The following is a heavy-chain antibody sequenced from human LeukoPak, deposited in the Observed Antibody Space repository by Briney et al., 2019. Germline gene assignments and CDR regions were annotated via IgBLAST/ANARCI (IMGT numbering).Heavy chain of an antibody. D-gene: IGHD3-16*01. CDR2: IEGDGSST. V-gene: IGHV3-74*01. CDR3: ARGYVYSYDY. CDR1: GFTFSSYW. J-gene: IGHJ4*02. Sequence: GGSLRLSCAASGFTFSSYWMHWVRQAPGKGLVWVSRIEGDGSSTSYADSVKGRFTVSRDNAKNSLYLQMNSLRAGDTAVYYCARGYVYSYDYWGQGIMVTVSS.